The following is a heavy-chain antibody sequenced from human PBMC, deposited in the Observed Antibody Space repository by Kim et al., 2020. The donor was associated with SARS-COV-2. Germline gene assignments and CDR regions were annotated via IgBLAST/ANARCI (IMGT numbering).Heavy chain of an antibody. V-gene: IGHV6-1*01. Sequence: YAVSVKSRITINPDTSKNQFSLQLNSVTPEDTAVYYCARGVGRQQLALGYWGQGTLVTVSS. CDR3: ARGVGRQQLALGY. J-gene: IGHJ4*02. D-gene: IGHD6-13*01.